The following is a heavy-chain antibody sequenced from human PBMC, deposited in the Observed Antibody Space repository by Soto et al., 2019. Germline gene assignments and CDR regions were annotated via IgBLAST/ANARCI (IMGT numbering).Heavy chain of an antibody. CDR1: GFIFSNYG. J-gene: IGHJ4*02. CDR2: IWYDGSNK. D-gene: IGHD3-10*01. CDR3: ARDRLYGSGSYNIPPDY. V-gene: IGHV3-33*01. Sequence: PGGSLRLSCAASGFIFSNYGMHWVRQAPGKGLEWVAVIWYDGSNKHYADSVKGRFTISRDNSKSTLYLQMNSLRAEDTAVYHCARDRLYGSGSYNIPPDYWGQGTLVTVSS.